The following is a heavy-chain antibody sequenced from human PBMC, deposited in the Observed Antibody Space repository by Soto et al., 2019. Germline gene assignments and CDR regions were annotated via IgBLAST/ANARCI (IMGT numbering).Heavy chain of an antibody. CDR1: GFTFSSYA. CDR3: AKVFYYYDSSGYYYFDY. D-gene: IGHD3-22*01. V-gene: IGHV3-23*01. CDR2: ISGSGSTI. J-gene: IGHJ4*02. Sequence: ETLRLSCAASGFTFSSYAVSWVRQAPGKGPEWISSISGSGSTIYYADSVKGRFTISRDNSKNTLYLQMSSLRAEDTAVYYCAKVFYYYDSSGYYYFDYWGQGTLVTVS.